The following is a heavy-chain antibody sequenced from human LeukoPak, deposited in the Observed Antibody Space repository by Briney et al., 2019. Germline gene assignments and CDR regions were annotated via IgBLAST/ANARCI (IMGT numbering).Heavy chain of an antibody. CDR2: ISSSSSYI. J-gene: IGHJ4*02. Sequence: GGSLRLSCAASGFTFSSYSMNCVRQAPGKGLEWVSSISSSSSYIYYADSVKGRFTISRDNAKNSLYLQMNSLRAEDTAVYYCARDYCSSTSCYAGFDYWGQGTLVTVSS. CDR1: GFTFSSYS. CDR3: ARDYCSSTSCYAGFDY. V-gene: IGHV3-21*01. D-gene: IGHD2-2*01.